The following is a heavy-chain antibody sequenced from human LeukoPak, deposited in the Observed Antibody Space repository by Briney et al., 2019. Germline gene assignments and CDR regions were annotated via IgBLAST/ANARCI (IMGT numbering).Heavy chain of an antibody. D-gene: IGHD6-13*01. CDR3: ARVIAAARRGERTFDY. Sequence: ASVKVSCKASGYTFTSYAMNWVRQAPGQGLEWMGWINTNTGNPTYAQGFTGRFVFSLDTSVSTAYLQISSLKAEDTAVYYCARVIAAARRGERTFDYWGQGTLVTVSS. CDR1: GYTFTSYA. V-gene: IGHV7-4-1*02. J-gene: IGHJ4*02. CDR2: INTNTGNP.